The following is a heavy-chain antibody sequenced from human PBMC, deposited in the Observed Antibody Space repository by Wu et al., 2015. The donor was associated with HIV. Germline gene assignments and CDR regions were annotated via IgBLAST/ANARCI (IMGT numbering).Heavy chain of an antibody. Sequence: QVQLVQSGAEVKKPGASVKVSCKASGYIFTTYYMHWVRQAPGQGLEWMGIIHPSVGSPMYAQKFQGRVTMTRDTSTGTVYLELSTLRSEDSALYYCARSYCSGDCYADYWGQGTLVTVSS. CDR3: ARSYCSGDCYADY. V-gene: IGHV1-46*01. D-gene: IGHD2-21*02. CDR1: GYIFTTYY. CDR2: IHPSVGSP. J-gene: IGHJ4*02.